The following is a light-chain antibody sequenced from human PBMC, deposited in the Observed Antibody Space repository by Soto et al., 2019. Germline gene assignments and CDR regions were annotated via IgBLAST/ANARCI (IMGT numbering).Light chain of an antibody. Sequence: QSALTQPPSASGSPGQSVTISCTGTSSDVGAYNYVSWYQQHPGKAPQLVIYEVSKRPSGVPDRFSGSKSGNTASLTVSGLQAEDEADYYCSSYAGSNNLVFGTGTKLTVL. V-gene: IGLV2-8*01. CDR2: EVS. J-gene: IGLJ1*01. CDR1: SSDVGAYNY. CDR3: SSYAGSNNLV.